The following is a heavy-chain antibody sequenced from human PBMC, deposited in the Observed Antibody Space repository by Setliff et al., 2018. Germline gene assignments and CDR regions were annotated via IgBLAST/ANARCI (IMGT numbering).Heavy chain of an antibody. CDR3: ARGVGATEYYYMDV. J-gene: IGHJ6*03. D-gene: IGHD1-26*01. Sequence: ASVKVSCKVSGYTLTKLPMHWVRQAPGKGLEWMGGFDFEDGETIYAHKFQGRVTMTEDTSTDTAYMELSSLRAEDTALYYCARGVGATEYYYMDVWGKGTTVTVSS. V-gene: IGHV1-24*01. CDR1: GYTLTKLP. CDR2: FDFEDGET.